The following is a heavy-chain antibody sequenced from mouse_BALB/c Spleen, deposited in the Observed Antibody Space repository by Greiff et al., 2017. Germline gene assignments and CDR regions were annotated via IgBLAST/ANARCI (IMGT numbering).Heavy chain of an antibody. CDR2: IDPENGDT. CDR1: GFTINDYY. CDR3: SAGNYAYALDY. Sequence: DVKLQESGAELVRPGASVKLSCTASGFTINDYYMHWVKQRPEKGLEWIGWIDPENGDTKYAPKIQGKATMTADTTSNTAYLQLSSLTSEDTAVYYYSAGNYAYALDYWGQGTSVTVSS. V-gene: IGHV14-4*02. D-gene: IGHD2-1*01. J-gene: IGHJ4*01.